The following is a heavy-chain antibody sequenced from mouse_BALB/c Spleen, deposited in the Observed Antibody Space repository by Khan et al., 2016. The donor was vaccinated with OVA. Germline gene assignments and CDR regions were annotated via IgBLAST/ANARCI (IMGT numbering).Heavy chain of an antibody. CDR3: ARADYRYDCYYAIDF. CDR1: GFSLSRYN. D-gene: IGHD2-14*01. Sequence: VQLVESGPGLVAPSQSLSITCTVSGFSLSRYNIHWVRQPPGKGLEWLGMIWGGGVTDYNSNLNSRLSINKDNAKSQVFLKMNSLQTDDTAMYYCARADYRYDCYYAIDFWGQGTSVTVSS. V-gene: IGHV2-6-4*01. CDR2: IWGGGVT. J-gene: IGHJ4*01.